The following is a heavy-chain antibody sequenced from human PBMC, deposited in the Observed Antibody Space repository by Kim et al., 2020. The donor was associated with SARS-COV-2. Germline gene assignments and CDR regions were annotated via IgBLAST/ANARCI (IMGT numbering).Heavy chain of an antibody. J-gene: IGHJ4*02. D-gene: IGHD5-18*01. Sequence: YYNPSLKRRVTISVDTSKTQFSLKLRSGTAADTAVYYCARRWVGDTPFDYWGQGTLVTVSS. V-gene: IGHV4-39*01. CDR3: ARRWVGDTPFDY.